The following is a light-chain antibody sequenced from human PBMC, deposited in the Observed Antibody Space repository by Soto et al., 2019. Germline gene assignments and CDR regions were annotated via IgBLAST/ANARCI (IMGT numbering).Light chain of an antibody. V-gene: IGKV3-15*01. CDR3: QRYNAWPLS. Sequence: EIVMTQSPATLSVSPGDRVTLSCRAGQSVSNYLAWYQQKPGQAPRLLIYGASTRATGIPARFSGSGSGTEFTLTISSLQSEDFAVYYCQRYNAWPLSFGQGTRLDIK. J-gene: IGKJ5*01. CDR1: QSVSNY. CDR2: GAS.